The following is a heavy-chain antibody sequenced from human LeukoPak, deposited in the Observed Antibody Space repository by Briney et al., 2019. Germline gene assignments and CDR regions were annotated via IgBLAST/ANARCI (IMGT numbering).Heavy chain of an antibody. CDR2: ISYDGSNK. CDR1: GFPFSSYA. D-gene: IGHD3-10*01. V-gene: IGHV3-30*04. J-gene: IGHJ6*02. CDR3: AREYGSGSSNYYYYGMDV. Sequence: GGSLRLSCAASGFPFSSYAMHWVRQAPGKGLEWVAVISYDGSNKYYADSVKGRFTISRDNSKNTLYLQMNSLRAEDTAVYYCAREYGSGSSNYYYYGMDVWGQGTTVTVSS.